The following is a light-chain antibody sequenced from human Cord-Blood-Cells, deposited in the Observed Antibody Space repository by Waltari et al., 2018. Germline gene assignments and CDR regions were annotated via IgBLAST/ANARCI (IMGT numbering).Light chain of an antibody. V-gene: IGKV1-39*01. CDR1: QSIRSY. J-gene: IGKJ2*03. Sequence: DIQMTQYPSSLSASVGDRVTITCRASQSIRSYLNWYQQEPGKAPKLLIYAASSLQSGVPSRFSGSGSGTDFTLTINSLQPEDFATYYCQQSYSTPYSFGQGTKLEIK. CDR3: QQSYSTPYS. CDR2: AAS.